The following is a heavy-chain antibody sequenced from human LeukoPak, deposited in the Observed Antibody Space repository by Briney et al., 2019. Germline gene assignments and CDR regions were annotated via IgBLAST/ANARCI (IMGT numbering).Heavy chain of an antibody. CDR2: ISYTGDT. J-gene: IGHJ4*02. V-gene: IGHV4-31*11. Sequence: SQTLSLTCALSGASLNSGAASWTSIRQRPGEGLEFIRNISYTGDTYFNPSLKTRAAFSVDTSKSHFSLKLTSVTPADPAFYSCARLTPLSGLDYWGQGILATVSS. D-gene: IGHD3-9*01. CDR1: GASLNSGAAS. CDR3: ARLTPLSGLDY.